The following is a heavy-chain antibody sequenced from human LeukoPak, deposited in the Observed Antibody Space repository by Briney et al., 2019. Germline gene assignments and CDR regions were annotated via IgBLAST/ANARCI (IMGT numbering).Heavy chain of an antibody. CDR1: GFTFSSYW. CDR3: ARDGPDYYGSGSYERNDAFDI. J-gene: IGHJ3*02. D-gene: IGHD3-10*01. Sequence: PGGSLRLSCAASGFTFSSYWMHWVRQAPGKGLVWVSRINSDGSSTSYADSVKGRFTISRDNAKNTLYLQMNSLRAEDTAVYYCARDGPDYYGSGSYERNDAFDIWGQGTMVTVSS. V-gene: IGHV3-74*01. CDR2: INSDGSST.